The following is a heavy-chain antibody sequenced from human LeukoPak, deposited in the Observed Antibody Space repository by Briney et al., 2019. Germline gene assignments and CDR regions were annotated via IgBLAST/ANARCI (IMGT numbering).Heavy chain of an antibody. Sequence: MPSETLSLTCTVSGGSISSGDYYWSWIRQPPGKGLEWIGYIYYSGSTYYNPSLKSRVTISVDTSKNQFSLKLSSVTAADTAVYYCARGHTIFGVVIRSRGMLFDYWGQGTLVTVSS. D-gene: IGHD3-3*01. V-gene: IGHV4-30-4*08. J-gene: IGHJ4*02. CDR3: ARGHTIFGVVIRSRGMLFDY. CDR2: IYYSGST. CDR1: GGSISSGDYY.